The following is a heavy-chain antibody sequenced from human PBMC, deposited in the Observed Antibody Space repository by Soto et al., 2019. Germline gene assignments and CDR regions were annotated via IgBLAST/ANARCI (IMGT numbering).Heavy chain of an antibody. D-gene: IGHD3-3*01. Sequence: SETLSLTCTVANASISSRSHSWGWIRQSPGKSLEWIGSISYSGTTYYTGPPNNRVSISVDTSKNQFSLSLSSVTAADTALYYCARHRRTLFGVILRHYFDSWCKGTPVT. CDR3: ARHRRTLFGVILRHYFDS. CDR2: ISYSGTT. J-gene: IGHJ4*02. CDR1: NASISSRSHS. V-gene: IGHV4-39*01.